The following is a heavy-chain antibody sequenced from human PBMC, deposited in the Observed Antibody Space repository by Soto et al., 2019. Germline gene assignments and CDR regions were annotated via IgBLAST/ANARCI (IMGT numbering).Heavy chain of an antibody. D-gene: IGHD4-17*01. V-gene: IGHV4-59*12. CDR1: GGSISSSY. Sequence: SETLSLTCTVSGGSISSSYWSWIRQPPGKGLEWIGYIYYSGSTNYNPSLKSRVTTSVDTSKHQFSLKVSSVTAADTAVYYCARETYGDYVGYFDPWGQGPLVTVSS. J-gene: IGHJ5*02. CDR3: ARETYGDYVGYFDP. CDR2: IYYSGST.